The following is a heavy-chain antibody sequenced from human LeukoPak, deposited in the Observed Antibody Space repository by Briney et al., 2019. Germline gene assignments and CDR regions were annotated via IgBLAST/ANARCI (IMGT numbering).Heavy chain of an antibody. CDR1: GFSLSTSGVG. D-gene: IGHD6-13*01. V-gene: IGHV2-5*02. CDR2: IFWDDDN. CDR3: AHGTIAAGADN. J-gene: IGHJ4*02. Sequence: SGPTLVNPTQTLTLTCTFSGFSLSTSGVGLGWIRQPPGKALEWLALIFWDDDNRYSPSLKSRLTITNDTSKNQVVLTMANMDPVDTGTYYCAHGTIAAGADNWGQGTLVTVSS.